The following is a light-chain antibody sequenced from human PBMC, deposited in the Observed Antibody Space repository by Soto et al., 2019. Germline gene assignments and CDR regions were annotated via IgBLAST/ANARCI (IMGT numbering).Light chain of an antibody. Sequence: EIVMTQSPATLSVSPGERATLSCRASQSVSSNLAWYQQKPGQAPRLLIYGVSTRATGIPARFSGSGSGTEFTLTISSLQSEDFAVYYWQQYNNWPETFGQGTKVEIK. CDR3: QQYNNWPET. J-gene: IGKJ1*01. CDR1: QSVSSN. CDR2: GVS. V-gene: IGKV3-15*01.